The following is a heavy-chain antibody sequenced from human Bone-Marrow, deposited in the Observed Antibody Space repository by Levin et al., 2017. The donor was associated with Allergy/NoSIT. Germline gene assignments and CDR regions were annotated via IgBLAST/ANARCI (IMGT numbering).Heavy chain of an antibody. V-gene: IGHV3-23*01. CDR1: GLSLRDYA. Sequence: PGGSLRLSCVASGLSLRDYAMTWVRQAPGQGLEWVSLIAGSGGSTSYADSVKGRFTISRDNSKSTLYLQMDTLRAEDTAVYYCARVLRAGSENWFDPWGQGTQVTVSS. CDR3: ARVLRAGSENWFDP. D-gene: IGHD6-19*01. CDR2: IAGSGGST. J-gene: IGHJ5*02.